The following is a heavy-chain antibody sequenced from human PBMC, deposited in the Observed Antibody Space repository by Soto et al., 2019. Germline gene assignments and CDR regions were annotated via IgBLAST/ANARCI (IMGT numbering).Heavy chain of an antibody. CDR2: IFYSGTT. V-gene: IGHV4-30-4*01. D-gene: IGHD1-1*01. CDR3: ARDLWVEPELYYYGMDV. CDR1: VDSMSSADYY. J-gene: IGHJ6*02. Sequence: SEPLSLTCTVSVDSMSSADYYWSWIRQTPGKGLEWIGHIFYSGTTYYNPSLKSRLTISVDTSKNHFSLRLTSVTAADTAVYYCARDLWVEPELYYYGMDVWGQGTTVTVS.